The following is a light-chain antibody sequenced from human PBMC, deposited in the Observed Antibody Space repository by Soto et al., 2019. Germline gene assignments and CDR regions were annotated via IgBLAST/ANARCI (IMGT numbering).Light chain of an antibody. J-gene: IGLJ1*01. V-gene: IGLV1-51*02. CDR3: GTWDSSLSAGGV. Sequence: QSVLTQPPSGSAAPGQKVTIPCSGSSSNIGNNYVSWYQQLPGTAPKLLIYENNKRPSGIPDRFSGSKSGTSATLGITGLRTGDEADYYCGTWDSSLSAGGVFGTGTKVTVL. CDR1: SSNIGNNY. CDR2: ENN.